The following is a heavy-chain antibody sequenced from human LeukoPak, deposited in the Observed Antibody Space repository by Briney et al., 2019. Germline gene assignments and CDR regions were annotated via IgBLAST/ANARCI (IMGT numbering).Heavy chain of an antibody. D-gene: IGHD3-16*01. Sequence: PGGSLRLSCAASGFTFSSYWTSWVRQAPGKGLEWVANIKQDGSQKYFEDSVKGRFTISRDNAKNSLYLQMNSLRAEDTAVYYCARDALIWYFDLWGRGTLVTVSS. CDR2: IKQDGSQK. J-gene: IGHJ2*01. CDR3: ARDALIWYFDL. CDR1: GFTFSSYW. V-gene: IGHV3-7*01.